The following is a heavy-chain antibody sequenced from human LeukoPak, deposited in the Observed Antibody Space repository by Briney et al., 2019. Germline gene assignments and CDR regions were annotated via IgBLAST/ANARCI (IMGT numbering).Heavy chain of an antibody. CDR1: GYTFTGYY. CDR2: INPNSGGT. Sequence: ASVKVSCKASGYTFTGYYMHWVRQAPGQALEWMGWINPNSGGTNYAQKFQGRVTMTRDTSISTAYMELSRLRSDDTAVYYCARYSSGWYGSFDYWGQGTLVTVSS. D-gene: IGHD6-19*01. CDR3: ARYSSGWYGSFDY. V-gene: IGHV1-2*02. J-gene: IGHJ4*02.